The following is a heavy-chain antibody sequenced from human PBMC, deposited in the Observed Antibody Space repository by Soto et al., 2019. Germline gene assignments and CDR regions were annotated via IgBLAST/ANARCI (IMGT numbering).Heavy chain of an antibody. J-gene: IGHJ4*02. V-gene: IGHV3-21*01. CDR2: ISSSRSYI. CDR3: ARSPIVGATPPDY. Sequence: EVQLVESGGGLVKPGGSLRLSCAASGFTFSSYRMNWVRQAPGKGLEWVSCISSSRSYIYYADSVKGRFTISRDNAKNSMYLQMNSLIAEDTAVYYCARSPIVGATPPDYSVQGTLVTVSS. CDR1: GFTFSSYR. D-gene: IGHD1-26*01.